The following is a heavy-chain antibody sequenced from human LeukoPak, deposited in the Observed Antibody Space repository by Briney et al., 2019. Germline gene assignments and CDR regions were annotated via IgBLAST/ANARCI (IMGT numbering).Heavy chain of an antibody. CDR3: ARGLSDSWFYFAS. V-gene: IGHV3-74*01. CDR2: ISYDGSSI. CDR1: GFTFSSNW. Sequence: GGSLRLSCTASGFTFSSNWMHWVRQVPGKGPVWVSRISYDGSSINYAESVKGRFTISRDNAKNTLYLQMNSLRAEDTAVYHCARGLSDSWFYFASWGQGTPVTVSS. D-gene: IGHD6-13*01. J-gene: IGHJ4*02.